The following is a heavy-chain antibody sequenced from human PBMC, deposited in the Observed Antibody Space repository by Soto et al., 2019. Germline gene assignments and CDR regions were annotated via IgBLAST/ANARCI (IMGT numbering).Heavy chain of an antibody. CDR2: ISSSSSTI. J-gene: IGHJ4*02. D-gene: IGHD3-10*01. Sequence: GGSLRLSCAASGFTFSSYSMNWVRQAPGKGLEWVSYISSSSSTIYYADSVKGRFTISRDNAKNSLYLQMNSLRAEDSAVYYCARGAYGSGTRDYCWGQGTLVTVSS. CDR3: ARGAYGSGTRDYC. V-gene: IGHV3-48*01. CDR1: GFTFSSYS.